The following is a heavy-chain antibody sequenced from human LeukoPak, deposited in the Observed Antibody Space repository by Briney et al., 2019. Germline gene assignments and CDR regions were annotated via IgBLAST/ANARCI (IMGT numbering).Heavy chain of an antibody. V-gene: IGHV4-39*07. CDR2: IYHSGST. CDR1: GGSIRSSYYY. CDR3: ARVVRRALDY. D-gene: IGHD6-6*01. Sequence: SETLSLTCTVSGGSIRSSYYYWGWIRQPPGKGLEWIGEIYHSGSTNYNPSLKSRVTISVDKSKNQFSLKLSSVTAADTAVYYCARVVRRALDYWGQGTLVTVSS. J-gene: IGHJ4*02.